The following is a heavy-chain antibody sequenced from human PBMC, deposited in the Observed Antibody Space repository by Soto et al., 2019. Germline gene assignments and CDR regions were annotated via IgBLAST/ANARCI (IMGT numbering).Heavy chain of an antibody. CDR3: ARDVGVGVPKGTTGTTSQVAFDI. CDR1: GFTFSSYA. J-gene: IGHJ3*02. CDR2: ISYDGSNK. Sequence: GGSLRLSCAASGFTFSSYAMHWVRQAPGKGLEWVAVISYDGSNKYYADSVKGRFTISRDNSKNTLYLQMNSLRAEDTAVYYCARDVGVGVPKGTTGTTSQVAFDIWGQGTMVTVSS. D-gene: IGHD1-1*01. V-gene: IGHV3-30*04.